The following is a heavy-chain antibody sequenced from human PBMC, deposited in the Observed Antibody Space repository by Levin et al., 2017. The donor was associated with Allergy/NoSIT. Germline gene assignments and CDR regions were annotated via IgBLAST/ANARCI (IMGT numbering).Heavy chain of an antibody. CDR3: ARGGIVGRKDFYYYGMDV. V-gene: IGHV3-48*03. Sequence: PGGSLRLSCAASGFTFSDYEMNWVRQAPGKGLEWVSYISSSGSVIYYADSVKGRFTISRDNAKTSLNLQMNSLRAEDTAVYYCARGGIVGRKDFYYYGMDVWGQGTTVTVSS. CDR1: GFTFSDYE. CDR2: ISSSGSVI. D-gene: IGHD6-6*01. J-gene: IGHJ6*02.